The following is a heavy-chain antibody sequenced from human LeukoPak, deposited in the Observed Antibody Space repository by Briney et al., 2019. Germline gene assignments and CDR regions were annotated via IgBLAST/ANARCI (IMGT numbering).Heavy chain of an antibody. D-gene: IGHD1-26*01. Sequence: ASVKVSCKASGGTFSSYAISWVRQAPGQGLEWMGWINAGNGNTKYSQEFQNRVIIIRDTSASTAYMELSSLRSEDMAVYYCARGGTYSPYWYFDLWGRGTLVTVSS. CDR3: ARGGTYSPYWYFDL. J-gene: IGHJ2*01. CDR1: GGTFSSYA. CDR2: INAGNGNT. V-gene: IGHV1-3*03.